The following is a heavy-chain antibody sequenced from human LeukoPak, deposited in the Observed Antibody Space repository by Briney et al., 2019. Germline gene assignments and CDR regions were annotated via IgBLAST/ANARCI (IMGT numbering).Heavy chain of an antibody. Sequence: PSETLSLTCTVSGGSISSSSHYWGWIRQPPGKGLEWIGTIYYSGSTYYNPSLKSRVTISVDTSKNQFSLKLSSVTAADTAVYYCARDPGGNSEKWFDPWGQGTLVTVSS. CDR1: GGSISSSSHY. D-gene: IGHD4-23*01. CDR3: ARDPGGNSEKWFDP. J-gene: IGHJ5*02. V-gene: IGHV4-39*07. CDR2: IYYSGST.